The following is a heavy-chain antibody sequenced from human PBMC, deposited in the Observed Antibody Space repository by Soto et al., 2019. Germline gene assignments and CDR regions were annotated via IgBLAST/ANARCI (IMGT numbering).Heavy chain of an antibody. V-gene: IGHV1-18*01. Sequence: QVQLVQSGAEVKKPGASVKVSCKASGYTFTSYGISWVRQAPGQGLEWMGWISAYNGNTNYAQKLQGRGTMTTDTSTSTDYMELRSLRSDDTAVYYCARDRVVVAASDAFDIWGQGTMVTVSS. CDR2: ISAYNGNT. D-gene: IGHD2-15*01. CDR1: GYTFTSYG. J-gene: IGHJ3*02. CDR3: ARDRVVVAASDAFDI.